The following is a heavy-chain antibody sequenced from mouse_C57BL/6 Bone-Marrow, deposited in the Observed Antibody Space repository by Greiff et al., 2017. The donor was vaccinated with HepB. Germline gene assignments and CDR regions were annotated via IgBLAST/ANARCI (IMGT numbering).Heavy chain of an antibody. V-gene: IGHV2-9-1*01. D-gene: IGHD1-1*01. CDR3: ARPNYYGSSWYFDV. Sequence: VQGVESGPGLVAPSQSLSITCTVSGFSLTSYAISWVRQPPGKGLEWLGVIWTGGGTNYNSALKSRLSISKDNSKSQVFLKMNSLQTDDTARYYCARPNYYGSSWYFDVWGTGTTVTVSS. CDR2: IWTGGGT. J-gene: IGHJ1*03. CDR1: GFSLTSYA.